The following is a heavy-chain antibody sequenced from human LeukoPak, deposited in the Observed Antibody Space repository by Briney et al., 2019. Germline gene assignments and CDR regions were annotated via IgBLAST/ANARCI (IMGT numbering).Heavy chain of an antibody. V-gene: IGHV3-23*01. CDR3: AKDHYYDSSGYDY. D-gene: IGHD3-22*01. CDR1: GFTFSSYA. Sequence: GGSLRLSRAASGFTFSSYAMSWVRQAPGKGLEWVSAISGSGGSTYYADSVKGRFTISRDNSKSTLYLQMNSLRAEDTAVYYCAKDHYYDSSGYDYWGQGTLVTVSS. CDR2: ISGSGGST. J-gene: IGHJ4*02.